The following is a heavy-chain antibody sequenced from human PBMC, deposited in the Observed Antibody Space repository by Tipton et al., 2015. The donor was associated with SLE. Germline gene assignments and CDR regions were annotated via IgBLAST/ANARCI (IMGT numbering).Heavy chain of an antibody. V-gene: IGHV4-34*01. J-gene: IGHJ4*02. D-gene: IGHD2-2*01. CDR1: GGSFSGYY. CDR2: INHSGST. CDR3: ARRCQYQLLR. Sequence: LRLSCAVYGGSFSGYYWSWIRQPPGKGLEWIGEINHSGSTNNNPSLKSRVTISVDTSKNQFSLKLSSVTAADTAVYYCARRCQYQLLRWGQGTLVTVTS.